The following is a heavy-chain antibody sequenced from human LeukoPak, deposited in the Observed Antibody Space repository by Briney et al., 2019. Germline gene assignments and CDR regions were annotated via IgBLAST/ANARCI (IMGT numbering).Heavy chain of an antibody. V-gene: IGHV1-2*02. CDR1: GYTFTGYY. D-gene: IGHD3-10*01. CDR3: AESMVWGVISDAFDI. J-gene: IGHJ3*02. CDR2: INPNSGGT. Sequence: EASVKVSCKASGYTFTGYYMHWVRQAPGQGLVWMGWINPNSGGTNGAQKFQGRVTMTRDTSISTAYMDLSRLRSDDTAMYYCAESMVWGVISDAFDILGQGTMVIVFS.